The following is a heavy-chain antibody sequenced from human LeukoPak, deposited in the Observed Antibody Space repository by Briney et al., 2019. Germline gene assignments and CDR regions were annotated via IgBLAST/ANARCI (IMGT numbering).Heavy chain of an antibody. Sequence: AGSLRLSCAASGFTFSSYAMSWVRQAPAKGLEWVSTIGGGSERTYYADSVKGRFTISRDNSKNTVYLQMNSLRAEDTAVYYCAKVLSGSQDYWGQGTLVTVFS. CDR3: AKVLSGSQDY. CDR2: IGGGSERT. D-gene: IGHD1-26*01. CDR1: GFTFSSYA. V-gene: IGHV3-23*01. J-gene: IGHJ4*02.